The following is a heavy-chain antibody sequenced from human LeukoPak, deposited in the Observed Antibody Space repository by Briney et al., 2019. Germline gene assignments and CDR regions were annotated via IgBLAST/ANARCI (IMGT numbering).Heavy chain of an antibody. D-gene: IGHD1-14*01. CDR1: GGTFSSYA. V-gene: IGHV1-69*13. J-gene: IGHJ6*03. Sequence: ASVKVSCKASGGTFSSYAISWVRQAPGQGLEWMGGIIPIFGTANYAQKFQGRVTTTADESTSTAYMELSSLRSEDTAVYYCARVYQSGYYMDVWGKGTTVTVSS. CDR2: IIPIFGTA. CDR3: ARVYQSGYYMDV.